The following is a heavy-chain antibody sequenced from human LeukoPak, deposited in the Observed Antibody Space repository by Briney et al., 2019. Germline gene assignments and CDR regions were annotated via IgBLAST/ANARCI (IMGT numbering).Heavy chain of an antibody. Sequence: GASVKVSCKASGYTFTSYYMHWVRQAPGQGLEWMGGIIPILGTANYAQKFQGRVTITADESTSTAYMELSSLRSEDTAVYYCARGGTARPLDYWGQGTLVTVSS. V-gene: IGHV1-69*13. CDR2: IIPILGTA. CDR1: GYTFTSYY. D-gene: IGHD6-6*01. J-gene: IGHJ4*02. CDR3: ARGGTARPLDY.